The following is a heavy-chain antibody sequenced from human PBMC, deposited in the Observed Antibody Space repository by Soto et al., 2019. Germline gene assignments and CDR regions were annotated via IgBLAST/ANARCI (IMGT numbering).Heavy chain of an antibody. J-gene: IGHJ4*02. CDR3: ARRYGDCFDF. D-gene: IGHD4-17*01. Sequence: LSLTCTVSGGSISSYYWSWIRQPPGKGLKWIGYIYYSGSTNYNPSLKSRVTISVDTSKNQFSLKLSSVTAADTAVYYCARRYGDCFDFWGQGTLVTVSS. V-gene: IGHV4-59*08. CDR2: IYYSGST. CDR1: GGSISSYY.